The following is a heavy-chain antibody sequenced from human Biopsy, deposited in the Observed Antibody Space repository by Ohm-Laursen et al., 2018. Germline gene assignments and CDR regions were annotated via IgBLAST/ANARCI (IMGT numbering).Heavy chain of an antibody. V-gene: IGHV3-33*01. Sequence: SLRLSCSASGFTFSIYGMHWVRQAPGKGLEWVAVIWYDGSNKYYADSVKGRFTISRDGPKNTLYLQMNSLRAEDTAVYYCAREGDDSSGYTPHYFGYWGQGTLVTVSS. J-gene: IGHJ4*02. CDR1: GFTFSIYG. CDR3: AREGDDSSGYTPHYFGY. D-gene: IGHD3-22*01. CDR2: IWYDGSNK.